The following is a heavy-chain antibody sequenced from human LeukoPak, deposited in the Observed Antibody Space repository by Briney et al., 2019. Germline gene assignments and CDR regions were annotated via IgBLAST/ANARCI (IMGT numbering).Heavy chain of an antibody. CDR3: ARAGVAAAGDFQH. CDR2: ISSSGSTI. J-gene: IGHJ1*01. D-gene: IGHD6-13*01. CDR1: GFTFSDYY. Sequence: GGSLRLSCAASGFTFSDYYMSWIRQAPGKGLEWVSYISSSGSTIYYADSVKGRFTISTDKAKNSLYLQMNSLRAEDTAVYYCARAGVAAAGDFQHWGQGTLVTVSS. V-gene: IGHV3-11*01.